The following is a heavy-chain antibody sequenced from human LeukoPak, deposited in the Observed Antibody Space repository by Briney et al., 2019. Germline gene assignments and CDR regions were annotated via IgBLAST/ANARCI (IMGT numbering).Heavy chain of an antibody. D-gene: IGHD4-17*01. Sequence: PSETLSLTCSVSGGSISSYYGSSLRQPPGEGREGSGYIYYRGGTKYNPSLKSRVTISVDTSKSQFSLKLSSVTAADTAVYYCARVQDDYGDYDYGYYYYMDVWGKGTTVTVSS. CDR1: GGSISSYY. CDR2: IYYRGGT. CDR3: ARVQDDYGDYDYGYYYYMDV. J-gene: IGHJ6*03. V-gene: IGHV4-59*01.